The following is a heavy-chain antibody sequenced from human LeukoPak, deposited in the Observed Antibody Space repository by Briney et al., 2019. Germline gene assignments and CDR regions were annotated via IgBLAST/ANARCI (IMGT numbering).Heavy chain of an antibody. J-gene: IGHJ4*02. V-gene: IGHV3-23*01. CDR3: ARDSMSSSSRRFADFDY. CDR1: GFTFSSYA. D-gene: IGHD6-6*01. Sequence: GGSLRLSCAASGFTFSSYAMSWVRQAPGKGLEWVSAISGSGGSTYYADSVKGRFTISRDNAKNSLYLQMNSLRAEDTAVYYCARDSMSSSSRRFADFDYWGQGTLVTVSS. CDR2: ISGSGGST.